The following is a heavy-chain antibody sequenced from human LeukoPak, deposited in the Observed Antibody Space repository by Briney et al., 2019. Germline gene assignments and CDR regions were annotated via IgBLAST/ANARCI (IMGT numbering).Heavy chain of an antibody. CDR3: ARDTITRRGCDY. V-gene: IGHV4-59*01. D-gene: IGHD3-10*01. J-gene: IGHJ4*02. CDR2: IYYSGST. Sequence: PSETLSLTCTVSGGSISSYYWSWIRQPPGKRLPWIGNIYYSGSTNYNPSLESRVTISVDTSKNQFSLKLNSLTAADTAVYYCARDTITRRGCDYWGQGTLVTVSS. CDR1: GGSISSYY.